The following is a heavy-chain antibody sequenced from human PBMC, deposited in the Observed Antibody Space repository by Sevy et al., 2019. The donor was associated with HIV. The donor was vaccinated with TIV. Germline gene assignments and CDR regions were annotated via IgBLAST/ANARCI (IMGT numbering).Heavy chain of an antibody. CDR2: IYYSGST. D-gene: IGHD5-18*01. Sequence: SETLSLTCTVSGGSISSYYWSWIRQPPGKGLEWIGYIYYSGSTNYNPSLKSRVTISVDTSKNQFSLKLSSVTAADTAVYYCARARGYSYGGVKYYFDYWGQRTLVTVSS. V-gene: IGHV4-59*01. J-gene: IGHJ4*02. CDR1: GGSISSYY. CDR3: ARARGYSYGGVKYYFDY.